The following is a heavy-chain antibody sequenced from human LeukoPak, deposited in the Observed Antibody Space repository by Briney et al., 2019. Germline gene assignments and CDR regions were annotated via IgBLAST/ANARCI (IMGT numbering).Heavy chain of an antibody. D-gene: IGHD2/OR15-2a*01. CDR3: ATDGIPSATALAN. CDR1: GSTFSHYG. Sequence: SGGSLRLSCETSGSTFSHYGIHWVRQVPGMGLEWVAFIKYDGSKIYYAESVQGRFTISRDNSKNNLFLQMTRMRPQDTAVYYCATDGIPSATALANWGQGTLVTVSS. CDR2: IKYDGSKI. V-gene: IGHV3-30*02. J-gene: IGHJ4*02.